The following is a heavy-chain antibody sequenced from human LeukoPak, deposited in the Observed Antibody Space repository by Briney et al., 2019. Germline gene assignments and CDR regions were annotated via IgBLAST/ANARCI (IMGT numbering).Heavy chain of an antibody. V-gene: IGHV1-2*02. CDR3: ARQYSSSCVGAFDI. Sequence: ASVKVSCKASGYTFTGYYMHWVRQAPGQGLEWMGWINPNSGGTNYAQKFQGRVTMTRDTSISTAYMELSRLRSDDTAVYYCARQYSSSCVGAFDIWGQGTMVTVSS. CDR2: INPNSGGT. J-gene: IGHJ3*02. CDR1: GYTFTGYY. D-gene: IGHD6-13*01.